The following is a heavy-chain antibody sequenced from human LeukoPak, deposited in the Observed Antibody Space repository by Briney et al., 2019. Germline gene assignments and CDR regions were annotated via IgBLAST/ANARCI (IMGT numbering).Heavy chain of an antibody. CDR2: IKQDGSEK. J-gene: IGHJ4*02. CDR1: GFTFSSYS. Sequence: HPGGSLRLSCAASGFTFSSYSMNWVRQAPGKGLEWVANIKQDGSEKYYVDSVKGRFTISRDNAKNSLYLQMNSLRAEDTAVYYCARDLSGYFDYWGQGTLVTVSS. D-gene: IGHD5/OR15-5a*01. V-gene: IGHV3-7*01. CDR3: ARDLSGYFDY.